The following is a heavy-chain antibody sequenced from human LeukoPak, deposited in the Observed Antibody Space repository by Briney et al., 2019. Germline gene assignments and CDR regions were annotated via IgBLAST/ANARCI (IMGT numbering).Heavy chain of an antibody. CDR1: GYTFTSYY. CDR3: ARTYYYDSSGYGDLDY. V-gene: IGHV1-46*01. Sequence: ASVKVSCKASGYTFTSYYMHWVRQAPGQGLEWMGIINPSGGSTSYAQKFQGRVTMTRDTSTSTVYMELSSLRSEDTAVYYCARTYYYDSSGYGDLDYWGQGTLVTVSS. CDR2: INPSGGST. D-gene: IGHD3-22*01. J-gene: IGHJ4*02.